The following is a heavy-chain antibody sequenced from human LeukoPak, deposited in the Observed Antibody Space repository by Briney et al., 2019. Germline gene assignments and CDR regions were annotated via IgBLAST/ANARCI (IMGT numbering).Heavy chain of an antibody. Sequence: GGSLRLSCTASGFTVSSNYMSWVRQAPGKGLEWVSVIYSGGSTYYAASVKGRFTISRDNSKNTLYLQMNSLRAEDTAVYYCARERGPNYYDSSGFDYWGQGTLVTVSS. V-gene: IGHV3-66*01. CDR1: GFTVSSNY. D-gene: IGHD3-22*01. J-gene: IGHJ4*02. CDR3: ARERGPNYYDSSGFDY. CDR2: IYSGGST.